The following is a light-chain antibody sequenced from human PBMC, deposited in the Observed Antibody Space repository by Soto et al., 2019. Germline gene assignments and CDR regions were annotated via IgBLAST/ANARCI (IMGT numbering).Light chain of an antibody. CDR3: SSYRSGSTPSVI. CDR2: DVS. CDR1: SSDVGGYNY. J-gene: IGLJ2*01. V-gene: IGLV2-14*03. Sequence: QSALTQPASVSGSPGQSITISCTGTSSDVGGYNYVSWYQHHPGRAPQLMIYDVSDRPSGVSSRFSGSKSGNTASLTISGLQAEDEADYYCSSYRSGSTPSVIFGGGTKLTVL.